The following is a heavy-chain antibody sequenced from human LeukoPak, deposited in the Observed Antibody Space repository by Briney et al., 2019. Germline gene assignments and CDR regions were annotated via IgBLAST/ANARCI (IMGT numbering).Heavy chain of an antibody. CDR1: VYTFPRYR. V-gene: IGHV1-18*01. CDR3: ARDRIYGSESYYRVENWFDP. J-gene: IGHJ5*02. Sequence: GASVKVSRQASVYTFPRYRIRWVRQPRGQGLEGMGWISAYNGNTHYAQKLQGRVTITPDRSTHTAYMELRSLRSDDPGVYYCARDRIYGSESYYRVENWFDPGGQGTLVTVSS. CDR2: ISAYNGNT. D-gene: IGHD3-10*01.